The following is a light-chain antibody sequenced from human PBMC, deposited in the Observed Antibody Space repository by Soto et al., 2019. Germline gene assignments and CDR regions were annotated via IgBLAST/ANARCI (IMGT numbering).Light chain of an antibody. V-gene: IGKV1-5*03. CDR1: QSVSSN. Sequence: MTQSPATLSVSPGERATLSCRASQSVSSNLAWYQQKPGKAPKLLIYKASSLESGVPSRFSGSGSGKEFTLTISSLQPDDFATYYCQQLESYPSTFGGGTKV. J-gene: IGKJ4*01. CDR2: KAS. CDR3: QQLESYPST.